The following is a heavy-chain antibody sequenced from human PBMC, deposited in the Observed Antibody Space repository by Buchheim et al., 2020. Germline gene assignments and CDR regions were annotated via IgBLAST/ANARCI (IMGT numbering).Heavy chain of an antibody. V-gene: IGHV3-7*01. CDR2: IKQDGSEN. J-gene: IGHJ6*02. Sequence: EVQLVESGGGLVQPGGSLRLSCAASGFTFSSNWMSWVRQAPGKGLEWVANIKQDGSENYYVDSVKGRFTISRDNAKNSLYLQMNSLRAEDTAVYYCANYGDGGYYGMDVWGQGTT. CDR3: ANYGDGGYYGMDV. CDR1: GFTFSSNW. D-gene: IGHD4-17*01.